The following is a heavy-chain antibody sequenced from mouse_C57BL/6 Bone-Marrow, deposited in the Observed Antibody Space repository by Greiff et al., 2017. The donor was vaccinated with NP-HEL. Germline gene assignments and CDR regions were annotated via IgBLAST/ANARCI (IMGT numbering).Heavy chain of an antibody. J-gene: IGHJ2*01. Sequence: DVQLVESGGDLVKPGGSLKLSCAASGFTFSSYGMSWVRQTPDKRLEWVATISSGGSYTYYPDSVKGRFTISRDNAKNTLYLQMSSLKSEDTAMYYCARRDGYYHDYWGQGTTLTVSS. CDR1: GFTFSSYG. D-gene: IGHD2-3*01. CDR3: ARRDGYYHDY. CDR2: ISSGGSYT. V-gene: IGHV5-6*01.